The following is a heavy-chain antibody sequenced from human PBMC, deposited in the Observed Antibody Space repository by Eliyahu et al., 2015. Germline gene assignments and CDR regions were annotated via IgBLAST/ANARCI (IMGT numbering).Heavy chain of an antibody. CDR1: XLDVSNNY. CDR2: LFAVSTRT. J-gene: IGHJ3*01. V-gene: IGHV3-66*01. CDR3: ARAVQGWHDGFDV. D-gene: IGHD6-19*01. Sequence: EVQLVESGXDLVQPGGSLXXSCAASXLDVSNNYMNWVRQAPGKGLEWVSILFAVSTRTKYAXSVKGRFTISRDDSKNTVFLQMNSLRAEDTAVYYCARAVQGWHDGFDVWGPGTMVTVSS.